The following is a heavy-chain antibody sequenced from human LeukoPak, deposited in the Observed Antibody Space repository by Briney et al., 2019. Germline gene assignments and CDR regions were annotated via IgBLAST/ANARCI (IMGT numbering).Heavy chain of an antibody. J-gene: IGHJ4*02. Sequence: GGSLRLSCAASGFTFDDYAMHWVRQAPGKGLEWVSLISGDGGNTYYADSVKGRLTISRDNSKNSLYLQMNSLRTEDTALYYCAKGIYQLLSGSDYWGQGTLVTVSS. V-gene: IGHV3-43*02. D-gene: IGHD2-2*01. CDR1: GFTFDDYA. CDR2: ISGDGGNT. CDR3: AKGIYQLLSGSDY.